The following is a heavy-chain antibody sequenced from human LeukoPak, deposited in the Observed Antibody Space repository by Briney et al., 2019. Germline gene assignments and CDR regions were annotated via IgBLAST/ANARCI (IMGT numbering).Heavy chain of an antibody. CDR1: GGSISSSSYY. J-gene: IGHJ3*02. CDR3: ARVWGSSDAFDI. Sequence: SETLSLTCTVSGGSISSSSYYWGWIRQPPGKGLEWIGSIYYSGSTYYNPSLKSRVTISVDTSKNQFSLKLSSVTAADTAVYYCARVWGSSDAFDIWGQGTMVTVSS. V-gene: IGHV4-39*07. D-gene: IGHD6-13*01. CDR2: IYYSGST.